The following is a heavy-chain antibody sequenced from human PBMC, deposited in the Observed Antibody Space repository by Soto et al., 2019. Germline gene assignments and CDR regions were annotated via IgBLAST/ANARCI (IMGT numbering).Heavy chain of an antibody. CDR2: ISSSGSTI. CDR3: AIDCSSTSCYYYYYMDV. D-gene: IGHD2-2*01. CDR1: GFTFSDYY. Sequence: GGSLRLSCAASGFTFSDYYMSWIRQAPGKGLEWVSYISSSGSTIYYADSVKGRFTISRDNAKNSLYLQMNSLRAEDTAVYYCAIDCSSTSCYYYYYMDVWGKGTTVTVSS. J-gene: IGHJ6*03. V-gene: IGHV3-11*01.